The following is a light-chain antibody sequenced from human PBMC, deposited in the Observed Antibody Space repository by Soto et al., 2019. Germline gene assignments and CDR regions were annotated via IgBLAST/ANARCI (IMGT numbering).Light chain of an antibody. CDR1: SSDVGGYNY. V-gene: IGLV2-11*01. CDR3: CSYAGSYTFGYV. Sequence: QSVLTQPRSVSGSPGQSVTISCTGTSSDVGGYNYVSWYQQHPGKAPKLMIYDVSKRPSGVPDRFSGSKSGNTASLTISELQAEDEADYYCCSYAGSYTFGYVFGTGTKVTVL. J-gene: IGLJ1*01. CDR2: DVS.